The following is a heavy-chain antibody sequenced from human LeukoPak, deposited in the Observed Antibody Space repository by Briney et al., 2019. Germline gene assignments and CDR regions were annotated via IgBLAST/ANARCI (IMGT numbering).Heavy chain of an antibody. CDR3: ARVLQYSYGRGGIDY. CDR1: GGSISSSNW. D-gene: IGHD5-18*01. Sequence: PSETLSLTCAVSGGSISSSNWWSWVRQPPGKGLEWIGSIYYSGSTYYNPSLKSRVTISVDTSKNQFSLKLSSVTAADTAVYYCARVLQYSYGRGGIDYWGQGTLVTVSS. CDR2: IYYSGST. V-gene: IGHV4-39*01. J-gene: IGHJ4*02.